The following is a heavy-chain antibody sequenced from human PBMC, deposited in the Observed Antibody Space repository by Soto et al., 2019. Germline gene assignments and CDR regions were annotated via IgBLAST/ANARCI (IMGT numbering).Heavy chain of an antibody. CDR3: AREASAVISLDY. V-gene: IGHV1-2*02. Sequence: QVQLEHSATEVKKPGASVKVSCKASGYIFTAYSMHWVRQAPGQGLEWVGWVNPNSGDTIYARKFQGRVTLMTDTSIKTAYMELHGLKSDDTATYYCAREASAVISLDYWGQGTLVIVSS. J-gene: IGHJ4*02. CDR2: VNPNSGDT. D-gene: IGHD4-4*01. CDR1: GYIFTAYS.